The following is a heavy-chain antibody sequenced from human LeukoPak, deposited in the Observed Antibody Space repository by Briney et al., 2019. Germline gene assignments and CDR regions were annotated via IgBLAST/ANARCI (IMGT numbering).Heavy chain of an antibody. J-gene: IGHJ4*02. Sequence: GASVKVSCKASGYTFTSYGISWVRQAPGQGLEWMGWISAYNGNTNYAKKLQGRVTMTTDTSTSTAYMELRSLRSDDTAVYYCARRIAAAGQYYFDYWGQGTLVTVSS. CDR3: ARRIAAAGQYYFDY. CDR2: ISAYNGNT. V-gene: IGHV1-18*01. D-gene: IGHD6-13*01. CDR1: GYTFTSYG.